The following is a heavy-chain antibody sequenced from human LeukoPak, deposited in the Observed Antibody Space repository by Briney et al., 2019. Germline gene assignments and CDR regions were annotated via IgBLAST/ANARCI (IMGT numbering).Heavy chain of an antibody. Sequence: GGSLRLSWAASGFTFTSYSMNWVRQAPGKGPEWVANINQVESEKYSVDSVKGRFTISRDNAKNSVYLKMKNLRAEDTALYYCARLSAYYYGSYFYYSMDVWGKGTTVTVTS. CDR2: INQVESEK. CDR3: ARLSAYYYGSYFYYSMDV. D-gene: IGHD3-10*01. J-gene: IGHJ6*03. V-gene: IGHV3-7*01. CDR1: GFTFTSYS.